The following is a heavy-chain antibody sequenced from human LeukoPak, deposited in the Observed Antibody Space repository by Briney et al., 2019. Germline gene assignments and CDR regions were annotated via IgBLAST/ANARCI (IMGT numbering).Heavy chain of an antibody. D-gene: IGHD4/OR15-4a*01. CDR1: GGSFSGYY. Sequence: SETLSLTCAVYGGSFSGYYWTWLRQPPGNGLEWIAEINHSGSTNYNPSLKSRVTISVDTSKNQFSLKLSSVTAADTAVYYCARANLTHTYYLDYWGQGTLVTVSS. CDR3: ARANLTHTYYLDY. J-gene: IGHJ4*02. V-gene: IGHV4-34*01. CDR2: INHSGST.